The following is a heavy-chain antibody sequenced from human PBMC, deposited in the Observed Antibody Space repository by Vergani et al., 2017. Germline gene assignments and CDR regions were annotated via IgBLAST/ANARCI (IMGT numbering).Heavy chain of an antibody. V-gene: IGHV4-31*03. Sequence: QVQLQESGPGLVKPSQTLSLTCTVSGGSISSGGYYWSWIRQPPGKGLEWIGYIYYSGSTYYNPSLKSRVTISVDTSKNQFSLKLSSVTAADTAVYYCARVHPEVYRQPAWFDPWGQGTLVTVSS. D-gene: IGHD1-14*01. CDR1: GGSISSGGYY. J-gene: IGHJ5*02. CDR2: IYYSGST. CDR3: ARVHPEVYRQPAWFDP.